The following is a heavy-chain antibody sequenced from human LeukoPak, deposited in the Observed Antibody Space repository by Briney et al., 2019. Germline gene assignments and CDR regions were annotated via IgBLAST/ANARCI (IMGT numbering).Heavy chain of an antibody. V-gene: IGHV4-39*07. D-gene: IGHD6-6*01. CDR1: GGSISSSSYY. CDR3: ARDLEYSSSSESPNWFDP. Sequence: SETLSLTCTVSGGSISSSSYYWGWIRQPPGKWLEWIGSIYYSGSTYYNPSLKSRVTISVDTSKNQFSLKLSSVTAADTAVYYCARDLEYSSSSESPNWFDPWGQGTLVTVSS. CDR2: IYYSGST. J-gene: IGHJ5*02.